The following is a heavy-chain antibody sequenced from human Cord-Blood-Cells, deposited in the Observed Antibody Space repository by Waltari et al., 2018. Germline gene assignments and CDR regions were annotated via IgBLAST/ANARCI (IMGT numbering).Heavy chain of an antibody. Sequence: QVQLQQWGAGLLKPSETLSLTCAVYGGSFSGYYWSWIRQPPGKGLEWIGEINHSGSTNYNPSLKGRVTISVETSKNQCSRKLRAVPAAVTAVYYCARGRGNDSSGYYSVDYWGQGTLVTVPS. V-gene: IGHV4-34*01. J-gene: IGHJ4*02. CDR2: INHSGST. CDR1: GGSFSGYY. D-gene: IGHD3-22*01. CDR3: ARGRGNDSSGYYSVDY.